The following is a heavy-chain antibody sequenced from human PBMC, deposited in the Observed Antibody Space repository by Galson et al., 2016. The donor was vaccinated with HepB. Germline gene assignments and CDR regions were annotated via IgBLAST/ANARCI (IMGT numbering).Heavy chain of an antibody. CDR3: ARPLLGTMCDFDQ. CDR2: IYFSGTT. V-gene: IGHV4-39*01. D-gene: IGHD1-7*01. CDR1: GASITSGRYY. J-gene: IGHJ4*02. Sequence: LSLTCTVSGASITSGRYYWAWIRQPPGKGLEWIGSIYFSGTTYYSPSLKSRVAISLDTSKKQFFRNLRSLTAADTAVYYCARPLLGTMCDFDQWGQGTLVTVSS.